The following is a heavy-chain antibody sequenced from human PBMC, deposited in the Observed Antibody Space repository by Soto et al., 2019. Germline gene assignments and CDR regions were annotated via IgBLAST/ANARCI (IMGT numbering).Heavy chain of an antibody. Sequence: SETLSLTCAVSGGSISSNNWLSWVRQPPGKGLEWIGEMYHSGSTNYNPSLKSRVTISVDKSKNQFSLKLRSVTAADTAVYYCARALGLTWFGELLSGWFDPWGQGTLVTVSS. CDR2: MYHSGST. CDR1: GGSISSNNW. D-gene: IGHD3-10*01. V-gene: IGHV4-4*02. CDR3: ARALGLTWFGELLSGWFDP. J-gene: IGHJ5*02.